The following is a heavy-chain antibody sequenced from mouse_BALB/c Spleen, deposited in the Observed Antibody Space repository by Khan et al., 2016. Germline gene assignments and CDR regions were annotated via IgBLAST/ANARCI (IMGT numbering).Heavy chain of an antibody. CDR1: GFSLTSYG. V-gene: IGHV2-9*02. J-gene: IGHJ3*01. CDR2: IWAGGGT. Sequence: QMQLEESGPGLVASSQSLSITCTVSGFSLTSYGIHWVRQPPGKGLEWLGVIWAGGGTNYDSALMSRLSINKDNSKSQVFLKMNSLQTDDTAMYYCVSELGGFAYWGQGTLVTVSA. CDR3: VSELGGFAY. D-gene: IGHD4-1*01.